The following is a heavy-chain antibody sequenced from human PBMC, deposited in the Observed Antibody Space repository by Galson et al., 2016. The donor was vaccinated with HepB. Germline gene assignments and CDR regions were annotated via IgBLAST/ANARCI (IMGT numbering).Heavy chain of an antibody. CDR2: IFYTGSA. Sequence: SETLSLTCSVSGASVIGYNWSWVRQPPGVGLQWIADIFYTGSANYSPSLRSRLSISVDTSRNQFSLKLTSVTAADTAVYYCARLTSTKEGWFEPWGQGTLVTVSS. J-gene: IGHJ5*02. CDR1: GASVIGYN. CDR3: ARLTSTKEGWFEP. D-gene: IGHD4-11*01. V-gene: IGHV4-59*08.